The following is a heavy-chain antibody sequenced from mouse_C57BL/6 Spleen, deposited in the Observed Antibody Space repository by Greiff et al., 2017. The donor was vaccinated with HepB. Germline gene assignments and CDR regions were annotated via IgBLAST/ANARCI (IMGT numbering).Heavy chain of an antibody. J-gene: IGHJ2*01. Sequence: QVQLQQSGAELVKPGASVKISCKASGYAFSSYWMNWVKQRPGQGLEWIGQIYPGDGDTNYNGKFKGKATLTADKSSSTAYMRLSSLTSEDSAVYFCARQSYGYLDYWGQGTTLTVSS. CDR1: GYAFSSYW. V-gene: IGHV1-80*01. D-gene: IGHD1-1*02. CDR2: IYPGDGDT. CDR3: ARQSYGYLDY.